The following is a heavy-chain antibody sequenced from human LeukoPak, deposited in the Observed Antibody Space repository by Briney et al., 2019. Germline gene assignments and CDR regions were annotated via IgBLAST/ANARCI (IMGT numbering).Heavy chain of an antibody. CDR2: TIYLSKWTY. CDR3: ARGQYTAFDI. Sequence: PSQTLSLTCAISGDNVFRSSVAWNWFRQSPSRGLAWLGRTIYLSKWTYDYADSVKGRININLDTSKNQLSLQLNYVTAEDTAIYFCARGQYTAFDIWGQGTVVTVSS. J-gene: IGHJ3*02. CDR1: GDNVFRSSVA. V-gene: IGHV6-1*01. D-gene: IGHD5-18*01.